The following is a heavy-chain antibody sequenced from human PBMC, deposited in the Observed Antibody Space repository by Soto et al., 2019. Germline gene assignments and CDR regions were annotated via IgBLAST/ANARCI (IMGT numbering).Heavy chain of an antibody. J-gene: IGHJ5*02. CDR1: GGTFSSYA. D-gene: IGHD4-17*01. CDR3: ARDLSDYGDSPYNWFDP. Sequence: QVQLVQSGAEVKKPGSSVKVSCKASGGTFSSYAISWVRQAPGQGLEWMGGIIPIFGTANYAQKFQGRVTITADESTSTAYMELSSLRSEDTAVYYCARDLSDYGDSPYNWFDPWGQGTLVTVSS. V-gene: IGHV1-69*12. CDR2: IIPIFGTA.